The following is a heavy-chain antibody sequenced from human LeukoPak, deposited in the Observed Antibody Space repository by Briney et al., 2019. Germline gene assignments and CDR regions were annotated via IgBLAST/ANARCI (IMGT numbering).Heavy chain of an antibody. CDR1: GYTFTSYG. Sequence: ASVKVSCKASGYTFTSYGISWVRQAPGQGLEWMGGIIPIFGTANYAQKFQGRVTITADESTSTAYMELSSLRSEDTAVYYCARDDPYYEILTGYYRGYYFDYWGQGTLVTVSS. CDR2: IIPIFGTA. J-gene: IGHJ4*02. V-gene: IGHV1-69*13. D-gene: IGHD3-9*01. CDR3: ARDDPYYEILTGYYRGYYFDY.